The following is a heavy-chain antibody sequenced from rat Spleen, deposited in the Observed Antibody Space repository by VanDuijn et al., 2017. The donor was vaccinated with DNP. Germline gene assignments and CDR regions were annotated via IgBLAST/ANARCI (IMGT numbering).Heavy chain of an antibody. CDR2: ISTGGGNT. Sequence: EVQLVESGGGLVQPGRSMKLSCVASGFTFSSFPMAWVRQAPTKGLEWVASISTGGGNTYYRDSVKGRFTISRDNAESSLYLQMDSLRSEDTATYYCTTVAVATDWFAYWGQGTLVTVSS. D-gene: IGHD1-8*01. CDR1: GFTFSSFP. V-gene: IGHV5-46*01. CDR3: TTVAVATDWFAY. J-gene: IGHJ3*01.